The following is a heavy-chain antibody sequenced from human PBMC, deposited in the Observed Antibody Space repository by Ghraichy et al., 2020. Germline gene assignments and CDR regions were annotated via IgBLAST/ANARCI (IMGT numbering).Heavy chain of an antibody. Sequence: GGSLRLSCAASGFTFSNFWMSWVRQTPGKGLEWVSNIKSDGSEHYSVDSMRGRFTISSNTAKNSLYLKMNNLRAEDTAVYYCATNEWEFLHCWGQGTLVTVSS. D-gene: IGHD1-26*01. CDR1: GFTFSNFW. CDR2: IKSDGSEH. V-gene: IGHV3-7*01. J-gene: IGHJ4*02. CDR3: ATNEWEFLHC.